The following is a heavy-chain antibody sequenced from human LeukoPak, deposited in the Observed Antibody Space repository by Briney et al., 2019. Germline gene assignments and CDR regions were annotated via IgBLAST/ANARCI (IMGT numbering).Heavy chain of an antibody. CDR1: GGSISSSSYY. CDR3: ARLPTHLDAFDI. V-gene: IGHV4-39*01. Sequence: PSETLSLTCTVSGGSISSSSYYWGWIRQPPGKGLEWIGSIYYSGSTYYNPSLKSRVTISVDTSKNQFSLKLSSVTAADTAVYYCARLPTHLDAFDIWGQGQWSPSLQ. J-gene: IGHJ3*02. CDR2: IYYSGST.